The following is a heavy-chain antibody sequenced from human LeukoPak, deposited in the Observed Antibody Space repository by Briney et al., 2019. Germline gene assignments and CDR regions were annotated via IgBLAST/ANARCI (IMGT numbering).Heavy chain of an antibody. Sequence: GASVRDSCLASGGSFINYAINWVRQAPGQGLAWMGRLIPVLDIPASAQKFQGRITTTADKSTTTAYMELSSVRSEDTAVDYCAREETSGWFDLWGQGTRVIVSS. D-gene: IGHD3-10*01. CDR2: LIPVLDIP. V-gene: IGHV1-69*04. CDR1: GGSFINYA. CDR3: AREETSGWFDL. J-gene: IGHJ5*02.